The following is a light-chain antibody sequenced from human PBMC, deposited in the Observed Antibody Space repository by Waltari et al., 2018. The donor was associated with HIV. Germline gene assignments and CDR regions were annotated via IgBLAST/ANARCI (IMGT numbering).Light chain of an antibody. CDR2: DIN. Sequence: QSALTQPASVSGLLGQSINISCTGISTDSRFYHSVSWYQQYPGTIPRLILFDINNRPSGVSDHFSGSRSGNSASLTFSGLQSGDEAHYYCASNRLDYTLIFGGGTKLTVL. J-gene: IGLJ2*01. CDR1: STDSRFYHS. V-gene: IGLV2-14*03. CDR3: ASNRLDYTLI.